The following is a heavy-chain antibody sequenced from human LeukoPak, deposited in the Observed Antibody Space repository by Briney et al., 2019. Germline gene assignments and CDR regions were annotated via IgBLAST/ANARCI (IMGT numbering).Heavy chain of an antibody. J-gene: IGHJ6*03. V-gene: IGHV3-33*01. CDR2: IWYDGGNK. CDR1: GFTFSSYG. CDR3: ARSPYSSSPHDYYYYYVDV. D-gene: IGHD6-13*01. Sequence: GRSLRLSCAASGFTFSSYGMHWVRQAPGKGLEWVAVIWYDGGNKYYADSVKGRFTISRDNSKNTLYLQMNSLRAEDTAVYYCARSPYSSSPHDYYYYYVDVWGKGTTVTVSS.